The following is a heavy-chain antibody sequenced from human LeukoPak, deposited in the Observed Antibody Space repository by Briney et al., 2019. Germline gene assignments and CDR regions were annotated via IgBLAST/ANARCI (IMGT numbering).Heavy chain of an antibody. Sequence: PSETLSLTCTVSGGSVSRGSYYWNWIRQPPGKELEWIAFIYYSGDINYNPSLRSRVTISVDPSKNQFSLRLRSVTAADTAVYYCARAWDLNFDSWGQGTLVTVSS. CDR2: IYYSGDI. CDR3: ARAWDLNFDS. CDR1: GGSVSRGSYY. D-gene: IGHD1-26*01. V-gene: IGHV4-61*01. J-gene: IGHJ4*02.